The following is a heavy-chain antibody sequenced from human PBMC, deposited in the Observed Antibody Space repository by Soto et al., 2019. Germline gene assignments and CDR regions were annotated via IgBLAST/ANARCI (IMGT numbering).Heavy chain of an antibody. V-gene: IGHV4-34*01. J-gene: IGHJ4*02. CDR3: ARGGRGSGLYFLYYFDL. CDR1: GGSFSGYY. CDR2: IYHTGST. D-gene: IGHD3-16*01. Sequence: SLTCAVYGGSFSGYYWTWIRQSPGKGLEWIGEIYHTGSTKYNPSLKSRVAISVDMSKNQFSLTLSSVTPADTAVYYCARGGRGSGLYFLYYFDLWGQGTLVTVSS.